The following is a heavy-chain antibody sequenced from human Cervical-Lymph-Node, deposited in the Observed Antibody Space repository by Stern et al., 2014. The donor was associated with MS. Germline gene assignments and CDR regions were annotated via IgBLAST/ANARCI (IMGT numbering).Heavy chain of an antibody. J-gene: IGHJ4*02. CDR2: IYYSGSS. V-gene: IGHV4-39*01. Sequence: QVQLQESGPGLVKPSETLSLTCTVSGGSISSSSYYWGWIRQPPGKGLEWIGSIYYSGSSYYNPSLKSRVTISVDTSKTQFSLKLTFVTAADTAVYYCARHQPMIVVVITTYFDYWGQGTLVTVSS. CDR3: ARHQPMIVVVITTYFDY. CDR1: GGSISSSSYY. D-gene: IGHD3-22*01.